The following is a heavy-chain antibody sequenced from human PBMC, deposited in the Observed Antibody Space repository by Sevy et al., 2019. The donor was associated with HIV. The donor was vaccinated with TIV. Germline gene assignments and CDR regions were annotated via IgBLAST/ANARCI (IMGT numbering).Heavy chain of an antibody. V-gene: IGHV3-7*02. CDR2: INPDGSKI. D-gene: IGHD2-15*01. CDR3: VRVIQLAAGY. Sequence: GGCLRLSCEASAINIRDYWTYWFRQAPGKGLEWGANINPDGSKIYYEDSVKGRFTISRDSAKNSVLLQMTSLRAEDTAVYYCVRVIQLAAGYWGHGMLVTVSS. CDR1: AINIRDYW. J-gene: IGHJ4*01.